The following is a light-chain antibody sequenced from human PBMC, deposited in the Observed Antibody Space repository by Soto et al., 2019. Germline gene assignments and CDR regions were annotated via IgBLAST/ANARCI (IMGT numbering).Light chain of an antibody. Sequence: DIQMTQSPSTVSAYVEVRVTITSRASQSISKWLAWYQQKPGKAHKLLIYKAYNLKSEVPSRFSGSGSGTEFTLTISSLQPDDFATYYCQQYSTLWTFGQGTKVDIK. CDR1: QSISKW. CDR2: KAY. J-gene: IGKJ1*01. V-gene: IGKV1-5*03. CDR3: QQYSTLWT.